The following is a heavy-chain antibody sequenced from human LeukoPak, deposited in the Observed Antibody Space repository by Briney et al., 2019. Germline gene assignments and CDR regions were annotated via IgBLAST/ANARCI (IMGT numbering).Heavy chain of an antibody. CDR3: ARMIEGATFDY. Sequence: ASVKDSCKASGYTFTSYYMHWVRQAPGQGLEWMGIINPSGGSTSHAQKFQGRVTRTRDTSTSTVYMELSSLRSEDTAVYYCARMIEGATFDYWGQGTLVTVSS. CDR1: GYTFTSYY. CDR2: INPSGGST. V-gene: IGHV1-46*01. D-gene: IGHD1-26*01. J-gene: IGHJ4*02.